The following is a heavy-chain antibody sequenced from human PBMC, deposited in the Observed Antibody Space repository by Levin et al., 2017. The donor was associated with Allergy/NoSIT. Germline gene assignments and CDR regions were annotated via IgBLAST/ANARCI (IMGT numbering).Heavy chain of an antibody. V-gene: IGHV4-59*01. Sequence: SETLSLTCTLSGVSIKTYYWSWIRQPPGKGLEWVGYISYSGGTNYNPSLKSRVTISIDTSKNQFSLELTSVTAADTAVYYCARAVYYSGSPFDYWGQGTLVIVSS. CDR3: ARAVYYSGSPFDY. CDR1: GVSIKTYY. CDR2: ISYSGGT. J-gene: IGHJ4*02. D-gene: IGHD6-19*01.